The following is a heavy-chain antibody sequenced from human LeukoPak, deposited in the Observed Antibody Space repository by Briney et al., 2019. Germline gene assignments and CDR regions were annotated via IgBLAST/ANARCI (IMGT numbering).Heavy chain of an antibody. CDR2: IYTSGST. CDR1: GGSISSYY. CDR3: AREAYYDFWSGTYYYYYMDV. Sequence: SETLSLTCTVSGGSISSYYWSWLRQPAGKGLEWIGRIYTSGSTNYNPSLKSRVTMSVDTSKNQFSLKLSSVTAADTAVYYCAREAYYDFWSGTYYYYYMDVWGKGTTVTVSS. V-gene: IGHV4-4*07. D-gene: IGHD3-3*01. J-gene: IGHJ6*03.